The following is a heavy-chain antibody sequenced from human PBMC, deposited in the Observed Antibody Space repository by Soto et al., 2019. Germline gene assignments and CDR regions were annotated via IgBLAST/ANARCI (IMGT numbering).Heavy chain of an antibody. CDR1: GYTFTSYD. V-gene: IGHV1-8*01. Sequence: GASVKVSCKASGYTFTSYDINRVLQATGQELEWMGWMNPNSGNTGYAQKFQGRVTMTRNTSISTAYMELSSLRSEDTAVYYCARAVSYGLNDAFDIWGQGTMVTVSS. D-gene: IGHD3-10*01. CDR3: ARAVSYGLNDAFDI. CDR2: MNPNSGNT. J-gene: IGHJ3*02.